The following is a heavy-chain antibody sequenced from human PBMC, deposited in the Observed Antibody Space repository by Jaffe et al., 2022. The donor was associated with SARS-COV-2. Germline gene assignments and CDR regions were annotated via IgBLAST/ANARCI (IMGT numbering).Heavy chain of an antibody. CDR1: GGTFSSYA. CDR3: ARSLNCSGGSCYPNWFDP. D-gene: IGHD2-15*01. V-gene: IGHV1-69*01. J-gene: IGHJ5*02. Sequence: QVQLVQSGAEVKKPGSSVKVSCKASGGTFSSYAISWVRQAPGQGLEWMGGIIPIFGTANYAQKFQGRVTITADESTSTAYMELSSLRSEDTAVYYCARSLNCSGGSCYPNWFDPWGQGTLVTVSS. CDR2: IIPIFGTA.